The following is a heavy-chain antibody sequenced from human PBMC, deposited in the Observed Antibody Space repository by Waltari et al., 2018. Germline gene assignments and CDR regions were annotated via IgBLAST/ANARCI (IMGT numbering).Heavy chain of an antibody. V-gene: IGHV1-3*01. Sequence: QVQLVQSGAEVKKPGASVKVSCKASGYTLTSYDMHWVRQAPGQRLEWMGWINAGNGNTKYSQKFQGRVTITRDTSASTAYMELSSLRSEDPAVYYSARGTDFGVDYWGQGTLVTVSS. J-gene: IGHJ4*02. D-gene: IGHD3-3*01. CDR3: ARGTDFGVDY. CDR1: GYTLTSYD. CDR2: INAGNGNT.